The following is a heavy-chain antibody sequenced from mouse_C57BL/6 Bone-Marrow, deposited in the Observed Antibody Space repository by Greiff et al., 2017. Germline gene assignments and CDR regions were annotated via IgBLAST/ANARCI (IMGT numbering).Heavy chain of an antibody. D-gene: IGHD1-1*01. CDR1: GYTFTSYW. Sequence: VQLQQPGAELVRPGSSVKLSCKASGYTFTSYWMDWVKQRPGQGLEWIGNIYPSDSETHYNQKFKDKATLTVDKSSSTAYMQLSSLTSEDSAVYYCARELYPYWYFDVWGTGTTVTVSS. CDR3: ARELYPYWYFDV. CDR2: IYPSDSET. V-gene: IGHV1-61*01. J-gene: IGHJ1*03.